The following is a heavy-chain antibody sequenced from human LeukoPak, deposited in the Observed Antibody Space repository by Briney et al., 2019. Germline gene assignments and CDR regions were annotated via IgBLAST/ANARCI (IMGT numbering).Heavy chain of an antibody. CDR2: ISGSGGST. Sequence: GGSLRLSCAASGFTFSSYAMSWVRQAPGKGLEWVSAISGSGGSTYYADSEKGRFTISRDNSKNTLYLQMNSLRAEGTAVYYCAKTKLWLKYFDYWGQGTLVTVSS. D-gene: IGHD3-10*01. CDR1: GFTFSSYA. CDR3: AKTKLWLKYFDY. J-gene: IGHJ4*02. V-gene: IGHV3-23*01.